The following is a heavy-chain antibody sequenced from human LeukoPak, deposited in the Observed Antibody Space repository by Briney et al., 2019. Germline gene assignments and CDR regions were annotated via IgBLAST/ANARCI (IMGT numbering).Heavy chain of an antibody. V-gene: IGHV3-23*01. CDR1: GFTFSSYV. Sequence: GGSLRLSCAASGFTFSSYVMSWVRQAPGKGLEWVSDISGGGDNTHYADSVKGRFTISRDNSKNTLFLQMNSLRAEDTAVYYCAKRAVGAAYYFDYWGQGTLVTASS. J-gene: IGHJ4*02. D-gene: IGHD2-15*01. CDR3: AKRAVGAAYYFDY. CDR2: ISGGGDNT.